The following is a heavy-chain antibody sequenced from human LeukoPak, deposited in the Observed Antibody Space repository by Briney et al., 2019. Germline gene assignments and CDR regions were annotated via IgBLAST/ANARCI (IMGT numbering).Heavy chain of an antibody. CDR3: ATEGGNYLTKLKY. D-gene: IGHD1-26*01. J-gene: IGHJ4*02. Sequence: GGSLRLSCAASGFIFSSYAMTWVRQAPGKGLEWVSAISASGGSTYYADSVKGRFTISRDNSKNTLYLQMSSLRAEDTALYYCATEGGNYLTKLKYWGQGTPVTVSS. CDR1: GFIFSSYA. CDR2: ISASGGST. V-gene: IGHV3-23*01.